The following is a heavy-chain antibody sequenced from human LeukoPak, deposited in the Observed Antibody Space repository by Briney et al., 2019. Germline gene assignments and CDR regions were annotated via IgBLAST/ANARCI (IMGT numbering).Heavy chain of an antibody. CDR3: ARASPSAYYYDSSGKYKLDY. V-gene: IGHV4-38-2*02. J-gene: IGHJ4*02. CDR2: IYHSGST. CDR1: GYSISSDYH. Sequence: SETLSLTCTVSGYSISSDYHWGWIRQPPGQGLEWIGSIYHSGSTYYNPSLKSRVTISVDKSKNQFSLKLSSVTAADTAVYYCARASPSAYYYDSSGKYKLDYWGQGTLVTVSS. D-gene: IGHD3-22*01.